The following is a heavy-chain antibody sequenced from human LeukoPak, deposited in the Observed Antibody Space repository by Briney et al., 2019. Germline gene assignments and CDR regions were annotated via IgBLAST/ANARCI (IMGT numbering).Heavy chain of an antibody. J-gene: IGHJ4*02. Sequence: SETLSLTCTVSGGSISSYYWSWIRQPPGKGLEWIGYIYYSGSTNYNPSLKSRVTISVDTSKNQFSLKLSSVTAADTAVYCCARVGGSYFEYFDYWGQGTLVTVSS. V-gene: IGHV4-59*01. CDR1: GGSISSYY. CDR2: IYYSGST. CDR3: ARVGGSYFEYFDY. D-gene: IGHD1-26*01.